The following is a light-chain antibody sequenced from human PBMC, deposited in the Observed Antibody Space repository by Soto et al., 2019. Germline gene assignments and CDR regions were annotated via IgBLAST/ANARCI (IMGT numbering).Light chain of an antibody. CDR3: QKRGDWPQT. CDR2: NAS. CDR1: QSVTNY. J-gene: IGKJ4*01. V-gene: IGKV3-11*01. Sequence: EIVLTQSPARLSLSPGERATLSCSASQSVTNYLAWYQQKPSQAPRLLIYNASNRAAGIPAMFRGSGSGTDFTLTISSLEPEDFAVYYCQKRGDWPQTFGEGTKVEIK.